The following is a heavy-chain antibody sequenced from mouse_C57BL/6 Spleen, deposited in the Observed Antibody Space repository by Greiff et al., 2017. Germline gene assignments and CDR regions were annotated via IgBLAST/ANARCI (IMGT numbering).Heavy chain of an antibody. D-gene: IGHD2-3*01. V-gene: IGHV1-69*01. Sequence: QVQLQQPGAELVMPGASVKLSCKASGYTFTRYWMHWVKQRPGQGLEWIGEIDPSDSYTNYNQKFKGKSTLTVDKSSSTAYMQLSSLTSEDSAVYYCARAYDGYFDCWGQGTTLTVSS. J-gene: IGHJ2*01. CDR2: IDPSDSYT. CDR3: ARAYDGYFDC. CDR1: GYTFTRYW.